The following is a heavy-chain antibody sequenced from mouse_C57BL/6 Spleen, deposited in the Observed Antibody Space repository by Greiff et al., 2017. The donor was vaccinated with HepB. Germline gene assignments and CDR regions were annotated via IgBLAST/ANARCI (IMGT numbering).Heavy chain of an antibody. CDR1: GFTFSDYY. D-gene: IGHD2-4*01. CDR3: ARDDYAY. CDR2: INYDGSST. V-gene: IGHV5-16*01. Sequence: EVKLVESEGGLVQPGSSMKLSCTASGFTFSDYYMAWVRQVPEKGLEWVANINYDGSSTYYLDSLKSRFIISRDNAKNILYLQMSSLKSEDTATYYCARDDYAYWGQGTLVTVSA. J-gene: IGHJ3*01.